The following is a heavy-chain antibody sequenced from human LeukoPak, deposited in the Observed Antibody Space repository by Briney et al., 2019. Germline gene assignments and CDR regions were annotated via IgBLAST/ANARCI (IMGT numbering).Heavy chain of an antibody. D-gene: IGHD6-13*01. J-gene: IGHJ4*02. CDR3: ARGGIAAAGTKGLFDY. V-gene: IGHV4-39*01. Sequence: SETLSLTCTVSGGSISSSSYYWGWIRQPPGKGLEWIGSLYYSGSTYYNPSLKSRVTISVDTSKNQFSLKLSSVTAADTAVYYCARGGIAAAGTKGLFDYWGQGTLVTVSS. CDR2: LYYSGST. CDR1: GGSISSSSYY.